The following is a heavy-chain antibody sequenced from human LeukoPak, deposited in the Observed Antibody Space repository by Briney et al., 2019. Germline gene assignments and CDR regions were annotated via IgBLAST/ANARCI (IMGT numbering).Heavy chain of an antibody. D-gene: IGHD3-16*02. CDR2: ISSSSSTI. J-gene: IGHJ4*02. CDR1: GFTFSSYS. Sequence: GGSLRLSCAASGFTFSSYSMDWVRQAPGKGLEWVSYISSSSSTIYYADSVKGRFTISRDNANNSLYLQMNSLRDEDTAVYYCARVIWGSYRRFDYWGQGTLVTVSS. CDR3: ARVIWGSYRRFDY. V-gene: IGHV3-48*02.